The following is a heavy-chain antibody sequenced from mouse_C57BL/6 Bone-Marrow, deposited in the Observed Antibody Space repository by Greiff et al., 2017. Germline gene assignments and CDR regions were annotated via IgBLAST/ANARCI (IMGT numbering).Heavy chain of an antibody. J-gene: IGHJ1*03. CDR1: GFTFSDYG. V-gene: IGHV5-15*01. D-gene: IGHD1-1*01. CDR2: ISNLAYSI. Sequence: DVKLVESGGGLVQPGGSLKLSCAASGFTFSDYGMAWVRQAPRKGPEWVAFISNLAYSIYYADTVTGRFTISRENAKNTLYLEMSSLRSEDTAMYYCARYYWNWYFDVWGTGTTVTVSS. CDR3: ARYYWNWYFDV.